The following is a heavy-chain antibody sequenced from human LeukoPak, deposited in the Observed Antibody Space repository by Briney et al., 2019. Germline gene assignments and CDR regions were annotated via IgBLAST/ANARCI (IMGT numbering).Heavy chain of an antibody. CDR3: ARSTAVAGEYYFDY. CDR1: GFTFSSYE. CDR2: ISSSGSTI. Sequence: GGSLRLSCAASGFTFSSYEMNWVRQAPGKGLEWVSYISSSGSTIYYADSVKGRFTISRDNAKNSLYPQMNSLRAEDTAVYYCARSTAVAGEYYFDYWGQGTLVTVSS. J-gene: IGHJ4*02. V-gene: IGHV3-48*03. D-gene: IGHD6-19*01.